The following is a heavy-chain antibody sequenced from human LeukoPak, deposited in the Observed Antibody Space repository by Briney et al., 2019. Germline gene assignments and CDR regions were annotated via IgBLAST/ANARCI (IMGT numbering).Heavy chain of an antibody. D-gene: IGHD6-13*01. CDR1: GYTFNNYW. V-gene: IGHV1-46*02. J-gene: IGHJ4*02. CDR2: INPNYGST. CDR3: ARAPRNSSTMLDY. Sequence: ASVKVSCKASGYTFNNYWIQWVRQAPGQGLEWVALINPNYGSTTYAHKFQGRVTMTRDTSTSTVYMDLSSLTSEDTAVYYCARAPRNSSTMLDYWGQGTLVTVSS.